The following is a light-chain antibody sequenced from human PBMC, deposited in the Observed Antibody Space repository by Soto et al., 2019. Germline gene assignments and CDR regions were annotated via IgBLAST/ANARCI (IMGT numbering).Light chain of an antibody. CDR3: QQRSNWPLT. V-gene: IGKV3-11*01. CDR1: QSVSRY. Sequence: EIVFTQSPDTRSLSPGESATLSCRASQSVSRYLAWYQQKPGQTPRLLIYDASNRAAGIPARFSGSGSGTDFTLTISSLEPEDFAVYYCQQRSNWPLTFGGGTKVDIK. J-gene: IGKJ4*01. CDR2: DAS.